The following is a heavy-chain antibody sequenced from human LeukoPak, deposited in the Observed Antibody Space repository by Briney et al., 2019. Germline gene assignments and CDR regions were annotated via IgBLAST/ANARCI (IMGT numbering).Heavy chain of an antibody. J-gene: IGHJ4*02. V-gene: IGHV5-51*01. CDR3: ARRGIAARPGYYFDY. CDR2: IYPGDSDT. D-gene: IGHD6-6*01. CDR1: GYSFTSYW. Sequence: GESLKISCKGSGYSFTSYWIGWVRQMPGKGLEWMGIIYPGDSDTRYSPSFQGQVTISADKSISTAYLQWSSLKASDTAMYYCARRGIAARPGYYFDYWGQGTLVTVSS.